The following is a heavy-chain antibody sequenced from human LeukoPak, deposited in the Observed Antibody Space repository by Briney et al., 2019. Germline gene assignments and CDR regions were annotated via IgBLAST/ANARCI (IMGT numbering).Heavy chain of an antibody. CDR3: ASRQSYGGYDY. CDR1: GFTVSNNF. D-gene: IGHD5-12*01. CDR2: IYSGGTT. Sequence: GGSLRLSCAASGFTVSNNFMSWVRQAPGKGLEWVSVIYSGGTTYYADSVKGRFTFSRDNAKNSVYLQMSSLRAEDTAVYYCASRQSYGGYDYWGQGTLVTVSS. J-gene: IGHJ4*02. V-gene: IGHV3-53*01.